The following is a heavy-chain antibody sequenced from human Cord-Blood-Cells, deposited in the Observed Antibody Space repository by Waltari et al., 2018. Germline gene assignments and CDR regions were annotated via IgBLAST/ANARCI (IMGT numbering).Heavy chain of an antibody. CDR1: GFTFSSYG. CDR2: YRYDGSNK. Sequence: QVQLVESGGGVVQPGGSLRLSCAASGFTFSSYGMHWVRQAPGKGLEWVAFYRYDGSNKYYADSVKGRFTISRDNSKNTLYLQMNSLRAEDTAVYYCAKDSESGSYFGDYYYYYGMDVWGQGTTVTVSS. V-gene: IGHV3-30*02. CDR3: AKDSESGSYFGDYYYYYGMDV. D-gene: IGHD1-26*01. J-gene: IGHJ6*02.